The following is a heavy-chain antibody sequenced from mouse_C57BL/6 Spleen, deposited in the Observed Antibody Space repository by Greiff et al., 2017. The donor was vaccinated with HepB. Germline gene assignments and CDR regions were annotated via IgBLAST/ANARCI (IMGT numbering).Heavy chain of an antibody. V-gene: IGHV1-50*01. CDR1: GYTFTSYW. Sequence: QVQLQQPGAELVKPGASVKLSCKASGYTFTSYWMQWVKQRPGQGLEWIGEIDPSDSYTNYNQKFKGKTTLTVDTSSSTAYMQLRSRTSEDSAVYYWARRRGEFDGSWAYWGQGTLVTVSA. CDR2: IDPSDSYT. CDR3: ARRRGEFDGSWAY. J-gene: IGHJ3*01. D-gene: IGHD1-1*01.